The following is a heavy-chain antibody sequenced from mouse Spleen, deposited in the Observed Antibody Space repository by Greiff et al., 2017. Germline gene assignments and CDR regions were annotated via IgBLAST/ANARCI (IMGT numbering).Heavy chain of an antibody. D-gene: IGHD2-1*01. CDR1: GYSITSGYY. CDR2: ISYDGSN. J-gene: IGHJ4*01. Sequence: EVKLMESGPGLVKPSQSLSLTCSVTGYSITSGYYWNWIRQFPGNKLEWMGYISYDGSNNYNPSLKNRISITRDTSKNQFFLKLNSVTTEDTATYYCASGGYYGNYLEAMDYWGQGTSVTVSS. CDR3: ASGGYYGNYLEAMDY. V-gene: IGHV3-6*01.